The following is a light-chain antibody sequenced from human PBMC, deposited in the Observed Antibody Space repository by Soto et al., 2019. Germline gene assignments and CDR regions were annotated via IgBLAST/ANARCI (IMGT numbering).Light chain of an antibody. CDR1: QGIRRD. CDR2: SSS. V-gene: IGKV1-17*01. Sequence: QMTKSPTYLSASVGDRATITCQASQGIRRDLGWYKQKPGKAPKRLIYSSSNLQSGVPSRFRGSGSGTEFTLTISSLKPDDFATYYCQQHNSYSWTFGQGTKVDIK. CDR3: QQHNSYSWT. J-gene: IGKJ1*01.